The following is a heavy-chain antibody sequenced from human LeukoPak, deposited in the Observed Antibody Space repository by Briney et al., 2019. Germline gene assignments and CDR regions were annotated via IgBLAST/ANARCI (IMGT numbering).Heavy chain of an antibody. J-gene: IGHJ4*02. CDR3: AREHDFAFDN. Sequence: GGSLRLSCAASGFTFSNYPLHWVRQAPGKGLEWISHIRDSGVTDYADSVKGRFTISRDNAKNSLYFQLRSLRAEDTAVYYCAREHDFAFDNWGQGTLVTVSS. D-gene: IGHD2-21*02. CDR1: GFTFSNYP. CDR2: IRDSGVT. V-gene: IGHV3-48*01.